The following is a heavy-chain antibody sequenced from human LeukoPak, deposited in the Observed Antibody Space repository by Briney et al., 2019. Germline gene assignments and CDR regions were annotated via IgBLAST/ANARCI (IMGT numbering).Heavy chain of an antibody. Sequence: SETLSLTCTVSGASISSYYWSWIRQPPGKGLEWIGYIYYSGSTNYNPSLKSRVTISVDTSKNQFSLKLSSVTAADTAVYYCARHVRDYGSGSYYTTFDYWGQGTLVTVSS. CDR3: ARHVRDYGSGSYYTTFDY. CDR2: IYYSGST. J-gene: IGHJ4*02. V-gene: IGHV4-59*08. CDR1: GASISSYY. D-gene: IGHD3-10*01.